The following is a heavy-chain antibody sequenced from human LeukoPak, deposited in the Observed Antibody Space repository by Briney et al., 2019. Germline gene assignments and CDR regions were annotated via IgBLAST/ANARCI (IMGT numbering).Heavy chain of an antibody. Sequence: GGSLRLSCAASGFIFSNYGMHWVRQAPGKGLEWVAIVSYDGSNKYYADSVKGRFTISRDNSKNTLSLQMSSLRAEDTAVYYCAKDRGSYSSGWYFDYWGQGTLVTVSS. V-gene: IGHV3-30*18. CDR2: VSYDGSNK. D-gene: IGHD6-19*01. CDR3: AKDRGSYSSGWYFDY. CDR1: GFIFSNYG. J-gene: IGHJ4*02.